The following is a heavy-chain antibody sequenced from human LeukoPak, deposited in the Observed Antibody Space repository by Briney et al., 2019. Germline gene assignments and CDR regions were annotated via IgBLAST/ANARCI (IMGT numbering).Heavy chain of an antibody. V-gene: IGHV3-30-3*01. Sequence: GRSLRLSCAASGFTFSSYAMHCVRQAPGKGLEWVAVMSYDGSSEYYADSVKGRFTISRDNSKNTLYLQMNSLRAEDTAVYYCASHYDTSGYHYFDFRGQGTLVTVSS. CDR2: MSYDGSSE. J-gene: IGHJ4*02. D-gene: IGHD3-22*01. CDR3: ASHYDTSGYHYFDF. CDR1: GFTFSSYA.